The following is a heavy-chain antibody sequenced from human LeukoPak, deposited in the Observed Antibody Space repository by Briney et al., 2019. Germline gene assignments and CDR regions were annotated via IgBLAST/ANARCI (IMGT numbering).Heavy chain of an antibody. Sequence: SVKVCCKASGGTFSSYAISWVRQAPGQGLEWMGRTIPIFGIANYAQKFQGRVTITADKSTSTAYMELSSLRSEDAAVYYCARGSIAAAGENIDYWGQGTLVTVPS. J-gene: IGHJ4*02. CDR1: GGTFSSYA. CDR3: ARGSIAAAGENIDY. CDR2: TIPIFGIA. V-gene: IGHV1-69*04. D-gene: IGHD6-13*01.